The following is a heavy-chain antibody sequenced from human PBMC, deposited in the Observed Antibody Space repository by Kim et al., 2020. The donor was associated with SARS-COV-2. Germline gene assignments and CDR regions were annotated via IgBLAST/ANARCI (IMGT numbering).Heavy chain of an antibody. CDR3: ARDLSFDYGDYLDY. CDR2: ISYDGSNK. D-gene: IGHD4-17*01. J-gene: IGHJ4*02. CDR1: GFTFSSYA. V-gene: IGHV3-30*04. Sequence: GGSLRLSCAASGFTFSSYAMHWVRQAPGKGLEWVAVISYDGSNKYYADSVKGRFTISRDNSKNTLYLQMNSLRAEDTAVYYCARDLSFDYGDYLDYWGQGTLVTVSS.